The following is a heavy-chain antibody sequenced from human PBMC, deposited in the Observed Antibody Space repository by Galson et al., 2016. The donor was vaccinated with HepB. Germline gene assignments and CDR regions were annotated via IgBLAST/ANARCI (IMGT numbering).Heavy chain of an antibody. V-gene: IGHV3-23*01. J-gene: IGHJ4*02. CDR2: ITISVGNT. CDR1: GFTFSNSA. Sequence: SLRLSCAASGFTFSNSAMSWVRQAPGKGLEWVSAITISVGNTYYADSVKGRFTTSRDNSKNTLDLQMNSLRAEDTAVYYCAKAARLITFGGVIVINWGQGTLVTVSS. CDR3: AKAARLITFGGVIVIN. D-gene: IGHD3-16*02.